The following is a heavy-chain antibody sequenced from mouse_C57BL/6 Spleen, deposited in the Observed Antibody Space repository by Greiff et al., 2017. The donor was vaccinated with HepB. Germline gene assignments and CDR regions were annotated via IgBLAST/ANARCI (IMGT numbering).Heavy chain of an antibody. CDR1: GFNIKDYY. D-gene: IGHD1-1*01. Sequence: EVQLQESGAELVKPGASVKLSCTASGFNIKDYYMHWVKQRTEQGLEWIGRIDPEDGETKYAPKFQGKATITADTSSNTAYLQLSSLTSEDTAVYYCARWRIITTVVDAMDYWGQGTSVTVSS. V-gene: IGHV14-2*01. CDR3: ARWRIITTVVDAMDY. J-gene: IGHJ4*01. CDR2: IDPEDGET.